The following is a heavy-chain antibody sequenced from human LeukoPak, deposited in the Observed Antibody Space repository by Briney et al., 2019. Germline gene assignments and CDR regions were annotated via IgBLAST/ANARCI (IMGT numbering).Heavy chain of an antibody. Sequence: SETLSLTCTVSGGSISSSSYYWSWIRQPPGKGLEWIGYIYYSGSTNYNPSLKSRVTISVDTSKNQFSLKLSSVTAADTAVYYCARAEMTILGNDYWGQGTLVTVSS. CDR1: GGSISSSSYY. V-gene: IGHV4-61*01. D-gene: IGHD5-24*01. CDR2: IYYSGST. CDR3: ARAEMTILGNDY. J-gene: IGHJ4*02.